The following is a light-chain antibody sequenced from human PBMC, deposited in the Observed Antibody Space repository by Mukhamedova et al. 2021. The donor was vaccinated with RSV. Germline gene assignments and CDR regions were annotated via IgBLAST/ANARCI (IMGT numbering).Light chain of an antibody. CDR1: QTVLNNY. V-gene: IGKV3-20*01. Sequence: QTVLNNYLAWYQHKPGQAPRLLIYGASTRATAIPDRFNGSGSGTDFTLTISRLEPEDIAVYFCQQYYRSPRTFGQGTKVEVK. CDR2: GAS. J-gene: IGKJ1*01. CDR3: QQYYRSPRT.